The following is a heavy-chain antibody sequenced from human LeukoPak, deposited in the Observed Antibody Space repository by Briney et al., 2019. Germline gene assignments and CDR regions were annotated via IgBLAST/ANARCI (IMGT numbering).Heavy chain of an antibody. CDR3: VRGDCSGVSCYLPEYFRH. CDR1: GYTLTSFS. Sequence: ASAKVSCKASGYTLTSFSISWVRQAPGHGLEWMGWISAYNGYKDYAQKLQGRVTMTTDTSTNTAYMELRSLRSDDTAVYYCVRGDCSGVSCYLPEYFRHWGQGTLVTVSS. V-gene: IGHV1-18*01. J-gene: IGHJ1*01. D-gene: IGHD2-15*01. CDR2: ISAYNGYK.